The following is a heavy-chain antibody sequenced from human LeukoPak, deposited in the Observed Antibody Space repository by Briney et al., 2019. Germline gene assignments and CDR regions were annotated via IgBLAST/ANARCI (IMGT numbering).Heavy chain of an antibody. CDR3: ARDKGAWYFDY. V-gene: IGHV3-30*02. J-gene: IGHJ4*02. Sequence: GGSLRLSCAASGFTFSSYGMHWVRQAPGKGLEWVAFIRYDGSNKYYADSVKGRFTISRDNAKNSLYLQMNSLSSEDTAIYFCARDKGAWYFDYWGQGTLLTVSS. D-gene: IGHD4/OR15-4a*01. CDR1: GFTFSSYG. CDR2: IRYDGSNK.